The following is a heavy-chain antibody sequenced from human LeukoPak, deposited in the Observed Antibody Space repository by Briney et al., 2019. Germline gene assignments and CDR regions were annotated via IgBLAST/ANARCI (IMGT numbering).Heavy chain of an antibody. CDR2: ISSSGSTI. J-gene: IGHJ5*02. CDR1: GFTFSDYY. CDR3: ARDEAAAAHNWSDP. V-gene: IGHV3-11*01. D-gene: IGHD6-13*01. Sequence: PGGSLRLSCAASGFTFSDYYMSWIRQAPGKGLEWVSYISSSGSTIYYADSVKGRFTISRDNAKNSLYLQMNSLRAEDTAVYYCARDEAAAAHNWSDPWGQGTLVTVSS.